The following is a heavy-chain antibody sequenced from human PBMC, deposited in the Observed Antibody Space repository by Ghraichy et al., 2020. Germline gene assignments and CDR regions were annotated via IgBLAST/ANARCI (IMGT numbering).Heavy chain of an antibody. CDR1: GFTFSDYY. J-gene: IGHJ6*02. CDR2: ISSSGSTI. CDR3: ARDRIHDAHDGTVDV. D-gene: IGHD1-1*01. V-gene: IGHV3-11*01. Sequence: GGSLRLSCAASGFTFSDYYMSWIRQAPGKGLEWVSYISSSGSTIYYADSVKGRFTISRDNAKNSLYLQMNSLRAEDTAVYYCARDRIHDAHDGTVDVWGHGTTVTVSS.